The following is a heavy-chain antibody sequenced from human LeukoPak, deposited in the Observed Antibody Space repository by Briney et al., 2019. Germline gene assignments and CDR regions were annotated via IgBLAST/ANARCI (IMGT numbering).Heavy chain of an antibody. CDR1: GFTFSSYE. CDR2: ISSSGSTI. J-gene: IGHJ3*02. Sequence: GGSLRLSCAASGFTFSSYEMNWVRQAPGKGLEWVSYISSSGSTIYYADSVKGRFTISRDNSKNTLYLQMNSLRAEDTAVYYCAKDIGITMIVVVDPVFSFDIWGQGTMVTVSS. CDR3: AKDIGITMIVVVDPVFSFDI. D-gene: IGHD3-22*01. V-gene: IGHV3-48*03.